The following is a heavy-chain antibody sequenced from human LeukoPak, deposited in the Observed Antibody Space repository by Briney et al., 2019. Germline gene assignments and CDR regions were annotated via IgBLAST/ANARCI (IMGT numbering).Heavy chain of an antibody. CDR1: GYTFTSYS. CDR3: ARSRSGSYLLAY. CDR2: INPSGGST. V-gene: IGHV1-46*01. Sequence: VASVKVSCKASGYTFTSYSIHWVRQDPGQGLNWLGIINPSGGSTTYAQKFQGRVTMIRDTSTSTVYMELSSLRSEDTAVYYCARSRSGSYLLAYWGQGTLVTVSS. D-gene: IGHD1-26*01. J-gene: IGHJ4*02.